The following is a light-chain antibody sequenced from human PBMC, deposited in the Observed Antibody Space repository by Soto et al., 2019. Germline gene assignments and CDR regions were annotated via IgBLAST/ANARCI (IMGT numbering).Light chain of an antibody. CDR2: KAS. J-gene: IGKJ1*01. CDR3: QHYHSSPWT. Sequence: DIQMTQSPSTLSASVGDRVTITCRASQSIDGWLAWYQQKTGQSPKLLISKASSLESGGPSSFSGSGSGTEFTLTISSLQPDDFATYYCQHYHSSPWTFGQGTKVAIK. V-gene: IGKV1-5*03. CDR1: QSIDGW.